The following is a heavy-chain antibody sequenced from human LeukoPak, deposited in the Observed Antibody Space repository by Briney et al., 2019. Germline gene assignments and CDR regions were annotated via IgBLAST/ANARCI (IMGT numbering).Heavy chain of an antibody. CDR3: ASQSGYYDSSGYYYYYYGMDV. J-gene: IGHJ6*02. V-gene: IGHV3-7*01. Sequence: PGGSLRLSCAASGFTFSSYWMSWVRQAPGKGLEWVANIKQDGSEKYYVDSVKGRFTISRDNAKNSLYLQMNSLRAEDTAVYYCASQSGYYDSSGYYYYYYGMDVWGQGTTVTVSS. D-gene: IGHD3-22*01. CDR2: IKQDGSEK. CDR1: GFTFSSYW.